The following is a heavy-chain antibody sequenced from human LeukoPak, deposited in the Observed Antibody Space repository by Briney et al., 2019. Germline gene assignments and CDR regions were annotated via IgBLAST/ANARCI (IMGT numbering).Heavy chain of an antibody. D-gene: IGHD3-3*01. CDR2: INHSGST. Sequence: SETLSLTCAVYGGSFSGYYWSWIRQPPGKGLEWIREINHSGSTNYNPSLKSRVTISVDTSKNQFSLKLSSVTAADTAVYYCAMGNDYDFWSGYYYYYMDVWGKGTTVTVSS. J-gene: IGHJ6*03. CDR3: AMGNDYDFWSGYYYYYMDV. V-gene: IGHV4-34*01. CDR1: GGSFSGYY.